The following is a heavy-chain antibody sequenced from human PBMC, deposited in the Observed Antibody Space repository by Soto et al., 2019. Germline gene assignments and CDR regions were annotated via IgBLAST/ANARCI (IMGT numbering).Heavy chain of an antibody. D-gene: IGHD3-10*01. V-gene: IGHV4-31*03. J-gene: IGHJ5*02. CDR1: GGSISSGGYY. CDR3: ARVRGVKRFAH. CDR2: IYYSGST. Sequence: QVQLQESGPGLVKPSQTLSLTCTVSGGSISSGGYYWSWIRQHPGKGLEWIGYIYYSGSTYYNPCLKRRVTRSVDSAKNPFSLQLSSVTAADTAVSYCARVRGVKRFAHSGQGTRVTVAS.